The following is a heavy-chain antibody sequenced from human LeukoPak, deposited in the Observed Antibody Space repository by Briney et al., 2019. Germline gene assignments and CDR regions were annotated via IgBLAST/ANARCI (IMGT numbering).Heavy chain of an antibody. CDR2: IGARGGVT. D-gene: IGHD1-26*01. CDR1: GFAFSGYA. Sequence: PGGSLRLSCTVSGFAFSGYAMSWVRQVPGKGPEWVSSIGARGGVTYSADSVKGRFTISRDNSKRTLFLQMNSLRAEDTAVYYCAKVHYTASFPGSFPGRNYFDSWGQGSLVTVSS. J-gene: IGHJ4*02. CDR3: AKVHYTASFPGSFPGRNYFDS. V-gene: IGHV3-23*01.